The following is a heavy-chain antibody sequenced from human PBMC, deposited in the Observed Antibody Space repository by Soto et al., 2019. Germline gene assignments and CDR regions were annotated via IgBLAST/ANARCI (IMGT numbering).Heavy chain of an antibody. Sequence: QVTLKESGPVLVKPTETLTLTCTVSGFSLSNARMGVSWIRQPPGKALEWLAHIFSNDEKSYSTSLKSRLTIPKDTSKSQVVLTMTNMDPVDTATYYCARILSLFDDYGDHYYYYGMDVWGQGTTVTVSS. V-gene: IGHV2-26*01. D-gene: IGHD4-17*01. CDR3: ARILSLFDDYGDHYYYYGMDV. CDR1: GFSLSNARMG. CDR2: IFSNDEK. J-gene: IGHJ6*02.